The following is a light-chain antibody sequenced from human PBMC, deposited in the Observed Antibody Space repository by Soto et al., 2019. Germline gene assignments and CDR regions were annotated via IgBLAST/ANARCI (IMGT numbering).Light chain of an antibody. J-gene: IGLJ1*01. V-gene: IGLV2-14*01. CDR3: SSYTTSSPYV. CDR1: TRDVGGYNY. CDR2: EVS. Sequence: QSALTQPASVSGSPGQSITISCTGTTRDVGGYNYVSWYQQHPGKAPKLMIYEVSNRPSGVSNHFSGSKSGNTASLTISGLQAEDEADYYCSSYTTSSPYVFGTGTQLTVL.